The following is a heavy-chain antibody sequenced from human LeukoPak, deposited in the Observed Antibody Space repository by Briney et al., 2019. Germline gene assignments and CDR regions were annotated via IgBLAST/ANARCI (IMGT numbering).Heavy chain of an antibody. CDR2: IKQDGSEK. D-gene: IGHD6-6*01. J-gene: IGHJ4*02. CDR1: GFTFSSYW. V-gene: IGHV3-7*01. Sequence: GGSLRLSCAASGFTFSSYWMSWVRQAPGKGLEWVANIKQDGSEKYYVDSVKGRFTISRDNAKNSLYLQMNSLRAEDTAVYYCARSAYGSSSGPFDYWGQGTLVTVSS. CDR3: ARSAYGSSSGPFDY.